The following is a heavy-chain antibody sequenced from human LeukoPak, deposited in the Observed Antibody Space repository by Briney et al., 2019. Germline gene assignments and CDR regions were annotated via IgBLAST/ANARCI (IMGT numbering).Heavy chain of an antibody. J-gene: IGHJ6*03. CDR2: IYTSGST. Sequence: SETLSLTCTVSGGSISSGSYYWSWTRQPAGKGLEWIGRIYTSGSTNYNPSLKSRVTISVDTSKNQFSLKLSSVTAADTAVYYCARGVGATQLYYYYYMDVWGKGTTVTVSS. CDR1: GGSISSGSYY. V-gene: IGHV4-61*02. D-gene: IGHD1-26*01. CDR3: ARGVGATQLYYYYYMDV.